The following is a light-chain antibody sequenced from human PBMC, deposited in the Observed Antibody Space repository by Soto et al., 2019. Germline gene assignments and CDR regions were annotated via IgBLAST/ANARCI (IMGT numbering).Light chain of an antibody. Sequence: EIVMTQSPATLSVSPGERATLSCRASQSISTYLTWYQQKPGQAPRLLIYGASTRATGISARFRGSGSGTEFTLTISRLDPEDFAVYYCQQYGSSVTFGGGTKVDIK. CDR2: GAS. J-gene: IGKJ4*01. CDR1: QSISTY. V-gene: IGKV3-15*01. CDR3: QQYGSSVT.